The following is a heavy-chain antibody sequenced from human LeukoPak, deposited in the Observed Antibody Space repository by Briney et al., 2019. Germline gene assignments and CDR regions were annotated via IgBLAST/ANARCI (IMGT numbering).Heavy chain of an antibody. CDR1: GYTFTSYD. Sequence: ASVKVSCKASGYTFTSYDINWVRQATGQGLEWMGWMNPNSGNTGYAQKFQGRVTMTRNTSISTAYMELSSLRSEGTAVYYCARGSEIPNWFDPWGQGTLVTVSS. J-gene: IGHJ5*02. CDR3: ARGSEIPNWFDP. CDR2: MNPNSGNT. V-gene: IGHV1-8*01. D-gene: IGHD2-21*01.